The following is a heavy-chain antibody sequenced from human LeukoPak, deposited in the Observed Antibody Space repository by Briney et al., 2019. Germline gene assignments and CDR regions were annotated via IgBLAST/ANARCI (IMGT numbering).Heavy chain of an antibody. CDR3: ARGGGNYHPEDY. D-gene: IGHD1-26*01. CDR2: IHSDGST. J-gene: IGHJ4*02. V-gene: IGHV3-66*01. Sequence: GGSLRLSCAVSGFTVSTNYMTWVRQAPGKGPEWVSVIHSDGSTYYADSVKGRFSISRDNSKNTLYLQMNSLRGEDTAVYYCARGGGNYHPEDYWGQGTLVTVSS. CDR1: GFTVSTNY.